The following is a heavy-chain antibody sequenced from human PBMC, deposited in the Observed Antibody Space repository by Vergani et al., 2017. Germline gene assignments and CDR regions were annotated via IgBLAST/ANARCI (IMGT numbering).Heavy chain of an antibody. CDR1: GGSFSGYY. Sequence: QVQLQQWGAGLLKPSETLALTCAVYGGSFSGYYWSWIRQPPGKGLEWIGEINHSGSTNYNPSLKSRVTISVDTSKNQFSLKLSSVTAADTAVYYCARPLXTYYYDSSGYPLFVWGQGTLVTVSS. V-gene: IGHV4-34*01. CDR3: ARPLXTYYYDSSGYPLFV. CDR2: INHSGST. D-gene: IGHD3-22*01. J-gene: IGHJ4*02.